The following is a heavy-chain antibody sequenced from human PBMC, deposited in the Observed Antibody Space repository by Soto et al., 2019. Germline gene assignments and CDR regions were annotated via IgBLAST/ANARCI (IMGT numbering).Heavy chain of an antibody. CDR3: AIAHYCLSCSYFRTDYSHSALDV. V-gene: IGHV1-18*01. CDR2: ISEDSGDNGYT. J-gene: IGHJ6*02. Sequence: QFKLVQSGAEVKKPGAAVKVSCKASGHSFTKYGTNWVRKAPGQGLEWMGCISEDSGDNGYTNYALKFQGRVTLTTDTSTSTVYMELRVLRPADTAAYYCAIAHYCLSCSYFRTDYSHSALDVWGQGTTVTVSS. D-gene: IGHD2-21*01. CDR1: GHSFTKYG.